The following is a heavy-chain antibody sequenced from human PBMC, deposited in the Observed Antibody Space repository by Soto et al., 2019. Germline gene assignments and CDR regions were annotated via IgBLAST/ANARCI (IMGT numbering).Heavy chain of an antibody. CDR1: GFAFSDAS. CDR3: TPLASGHYGYDF. V-gene: IGHV3-15*01. J-gene: IGHJ4*02. D-gene: IGHD3-3*01. CDR2: IKTKSSGGTT. Sequence: DVQLVESGGDLVKPGGSLRLSCAASGFAFSDASMSWVRQAPGKGLEWVGRIKTKSSGGTTDYAAPVKGRFTISRDDSKHTVYLQMDSLKAEDTAVYPCTPLASGHYGYDFWGQGTLVTVSS.